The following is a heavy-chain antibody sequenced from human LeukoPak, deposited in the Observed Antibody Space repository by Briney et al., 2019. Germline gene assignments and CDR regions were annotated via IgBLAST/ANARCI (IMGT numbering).Heavy chain of an antibody. CDR1: GFTLDDYA. J-gene: IGHJ4*02. CDR3: AKDNMSYSSGWYDY. CDR2: ISWNSGSI. V-gene: IGHV3-9*03. D-gene: IGHD6-19*01. Sequence: GGSLRLSCAASGFTLDDYAMHWVRQAPGKGLEWVSGISWNSGSIGYADSVKGRFTISRDNAKNSLYLQMNSLRAEDMALYYCAKDNMSYSSGWYDYWGQGTLVTVSS.